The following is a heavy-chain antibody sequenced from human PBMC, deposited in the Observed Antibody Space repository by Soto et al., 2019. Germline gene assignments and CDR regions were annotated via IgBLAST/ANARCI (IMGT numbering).Heavy chain of an antibody. J-gene: IGHJ4*02. Sequence: GGSLRLSCAVSGFTFSSYAMHWVRQAPGKGLEWVAVISYDGSNKYYADSVKGRFTISRDNSKNTLYLQMNSLRAEDTAVHYCARDRWSSSWYYFDYWGQGTLVTVSS. CDR1: GFTFSSYA. CDR2: ISYDGSNK. CDR3: ARDRWSSSWYYFDY. V-gene: IGHV3-30-3*01. D-gene: IGHD6-13*01.